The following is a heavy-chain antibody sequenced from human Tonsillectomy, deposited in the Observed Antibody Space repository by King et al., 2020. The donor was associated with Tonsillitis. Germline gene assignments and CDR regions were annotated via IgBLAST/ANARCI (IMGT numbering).Heavy chain of an antibody. Sequence: VQLVESGGGLVQPGGSLSLSCVASEFTFSAYWMTWVRQAPGKGLEWVANINRDESQKHYVDSVKGRFTISRDNAKNCVYLQMNSLRAEDTALYYCARDYTPTGGSSYYDAFDIWGQGTKVTVSS. CDR3: ARDYTPTGGSSYYDAFDI. J-gene: IGHJ3*02. CDR1: EFTFSAYW. D-gene: IGHD2-15*01. V-gene: IGHV3-7*03. CDR2: INRDESQK.